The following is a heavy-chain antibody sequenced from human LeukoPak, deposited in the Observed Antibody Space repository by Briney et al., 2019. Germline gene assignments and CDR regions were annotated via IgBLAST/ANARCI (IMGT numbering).Heavy chain of an antibody. CDR1: GFTFNKYA. Sequence: PGRSLRLSCAASGFTFNKYAMHWVRQAPGRGLEWVAVVSYLGNDKFYADSVKGRFTISKDNSNNTVYLEINSLRSEDTAVYYCARSRIAAAGTVDAFDIWGQGTMVTVSS. D-gene: IGHD6-13*01. CDR2: VSYLGNDK. V-gene: IGHV3-30-3*01. CDR3: ARSRIAAAGTVDAFDI. J-gene: IGHJ3*02.